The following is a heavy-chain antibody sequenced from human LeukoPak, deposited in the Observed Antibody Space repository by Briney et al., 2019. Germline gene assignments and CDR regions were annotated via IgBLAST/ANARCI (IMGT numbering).Heavy chain of an antibody. J-gene: IGHJ3*02. CDR1: GGTFSSYA. CDR2: IIPIFGTA. V-gene: IGHV1-69*05. D-gene: IGHD3-3*01. Sequence: GASVKVSCKASGGTFSSYAISWVRQAPGHGLEWLGGIIPIFGTANYAQKFQGRVTITTDESTSTAYMELSSLRSEDTAVYYCARGVNYDFWSGYYTEAFDIWGQGTMVTVSS. CDR3: ARGVNYDFWSGYYTEAFDI.